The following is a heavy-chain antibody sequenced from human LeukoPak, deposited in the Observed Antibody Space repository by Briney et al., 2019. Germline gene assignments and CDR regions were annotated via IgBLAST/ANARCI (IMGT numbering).Heavy chain of an antibody. D-gene: IGHD1-7*01. J-gene: IGHJ4*02. V-gene: IGHV3-30*18. CDR1: GFTFSDYA. CDR2: IFYDGTTK. CDR3: AKEGKTRNWNYYQAKPVY. Sequence: QPGRSLRLSCAASGFTFSDYAMHWVRQAPGEGLEWVAVIFYDGTTKYYADSVKGRFTISRDNSKSTLYVQMSSLRVEDTAVYYCAKEGKTRNWNYYQAKPVYWGQGTLVTVSS.